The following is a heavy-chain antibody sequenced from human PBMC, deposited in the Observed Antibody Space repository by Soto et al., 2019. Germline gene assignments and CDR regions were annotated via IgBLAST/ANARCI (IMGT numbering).Heavy chain of an antibody. V-gene: IGHV1-18*04. CDR1: GYTFTNYG. CDR2: ISPYNGNR. D-gene: IGHD6-13*01. J-gene: IGHJ4*02. CDR3: ARDRIAAAGPFDY. Sequence: QVQLMQSGAEVKKPGASVKVSCKASGYTFTNYGFSWVRHAPGQGLEWMGWISPYNGNRYYTESLQGRITMTTDTSTNTAYMELGSLRSDDTAIYYCARDRIAAAGPFDYWGQGTLITVSS.